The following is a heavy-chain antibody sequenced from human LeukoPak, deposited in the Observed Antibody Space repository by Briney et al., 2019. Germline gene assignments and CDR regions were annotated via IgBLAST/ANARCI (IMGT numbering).Heavy chain of an antibody. CDR2: IHYTGIT. J-gene: IGHJ4*02. V-gene: IGHV4-59*01. D-gene: IGHD5-24*01. Sequence: PSETLSLTCTVSGASMNSNYWIWIRQTPGKGLEWIGYIHYTGITKYNPSLTSRVTISVDTPRNQFSLKLTSITAADTAVYYCAKGRDDYYYADYWGQGTLVTVSS. CDR3: AKGRDDYYYADY. CDR1: GASMNSNY.